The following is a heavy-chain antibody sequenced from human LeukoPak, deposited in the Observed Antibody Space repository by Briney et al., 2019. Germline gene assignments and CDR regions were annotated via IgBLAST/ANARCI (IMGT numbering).Heavy chain of an antibody. J-gene: IGHJ4*02. D-gene: IGHD5-18*01. CDR1: GFTFNTNG. Sequence: PGGSLRLSCTTSGFTFNTNGMSWVRHPQGKGLELDSTIGNTETCYADSATGRFTISRDNSKTTVYLHLNSLRVEDTAVYYCAKDWIQINPVFDRFDSWGQGTLVTVSS. V-gene: IGHV3-23*01. CDR3: AKDWIQINPVFDRFDS. CDR2: IGNTET.